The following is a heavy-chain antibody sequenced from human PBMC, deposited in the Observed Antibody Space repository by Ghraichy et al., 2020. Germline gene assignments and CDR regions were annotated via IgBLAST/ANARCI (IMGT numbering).Heavy chain of an antibody. V-gene: IGHV3-7*01. CDR1: GFPFSGYW. CDR2: IKQDGSEK. CDR3: AKNIVVAGKILYYYYGMDV. Sequence: LTCAASGFPFSGYWMTWVRQAPGKGLEWVASIKQDGSEKKYVDSVKGRFTISRDNAKNSLYLQMNSLRVEDTAVYYCAKNIVVAGKILYYYYGMDVWGQGTTVTVSS. D-gene: IGHD6-19*01. J-gene: IGHJ6*02.